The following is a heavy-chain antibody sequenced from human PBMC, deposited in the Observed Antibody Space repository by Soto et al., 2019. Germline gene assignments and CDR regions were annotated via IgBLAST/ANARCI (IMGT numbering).Heavy chain of an antibody. CDR2: ISSDDST. J-gene: IGHJ4*02. CDR3: ARDTFGGAYDFCH. Sequence: EVQLVESGGGLVQPGGSLRLSCAVSGFTVSNLYMTWVRQAPGKGLEWVSVISSDDSTNYADSVKGRFTISRDTSKNTLFLEMNSLRAGDTAVYYCARDTFGGAYDFCHGGQGTLVTVSS. D-gene: IGHD3-3*01. V-gene: IGHV3-66*01. CDR1: GFTVSNLY.